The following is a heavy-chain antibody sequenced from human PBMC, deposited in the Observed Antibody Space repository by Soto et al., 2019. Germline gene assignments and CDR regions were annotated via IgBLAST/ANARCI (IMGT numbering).Heavy chain of an antibody. J-gene: IGHJ4*02. D-gene: IGHD3-10*01. V-gene: IGHV1-69*01. CDR2: IIPIFGTA. CDR3: ARGVSSSSFIGYYFDS. CDR1: GGTFSSYA. Sequence: QVQLVQSGAEVKKPGSSVKVSCKASGGTFSSYAISWVRQAPGQGLEWMGGIIPIFGTANYAQKFQGRVTITADEPTSTAYRELSSLRSEDTAVYYCARGVSSSSFIGYYFDSWGQGTLVTVSS.